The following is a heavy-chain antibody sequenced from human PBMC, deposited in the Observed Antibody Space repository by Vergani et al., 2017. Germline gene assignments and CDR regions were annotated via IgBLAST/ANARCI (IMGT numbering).Heavy chain of an antibody. CDR2: IYYSGST. CDR3: ARGGTTGDRSKYYYYYMDV. Sequence: QVQLQESGPGLVKPSETLSLTCTVSGGSISSYYWSWIRQPPGKGLEWIGYIYYSGSTNYNPSLKSRVTISVDTSKTQFSLKLSSVTAADTAVYYCARGGTTGDRSKYYYYYMDVWGKGTTVTVSS. D-gene: IGHD7-27*01. CDR1: GGSISSYY. J-gene: IGHJ6*03. V-gene: IGHV4-59*01.